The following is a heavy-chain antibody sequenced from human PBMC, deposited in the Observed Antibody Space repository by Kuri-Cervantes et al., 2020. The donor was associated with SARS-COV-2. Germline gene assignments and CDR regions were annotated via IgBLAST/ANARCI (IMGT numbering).Heavy chain of an antibody. CDR1: GFNFRSYW. CDR3: AKDRDYYDSSGSSFDY. Sequence: GESLKISCAASGFNFRSYWMSWVRQAPGKGLEWVAKIKPDGSDTFYGDSLKGRCTISKDNTKNSLYLQMDSLRAEDTAVYYCAKDRDYYDSSGSSFDYWGQGTLVTVSS. J-gene: IGHJ4*02. CDR2: IKPDGSDT. D-gene: IGHD3-22*01. V-gene: IGHV3-7*01.